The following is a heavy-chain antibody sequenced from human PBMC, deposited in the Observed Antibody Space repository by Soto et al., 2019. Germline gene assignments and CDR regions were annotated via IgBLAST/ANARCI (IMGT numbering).Heavy chain of an antibody. CDR2: ISWDGGST. D-gene: IGHD3-10*01. CDR3: AKECFGSADATYYYYYGMDV. CDR1: GFTFDDYT. V-gene: IGHV3-43*01. J-gene: IGHJ6*02. Sequence: GGSLRLSCAASGFTFDDYTMHWVRQAPGKGLEWVSLISWDGGSTYYADSVKGRFTISRDNSKNSLYLQMNSLRTEDTALYYCAKECFGSADATYYYYYGMDVWGQGTTVIVSS.